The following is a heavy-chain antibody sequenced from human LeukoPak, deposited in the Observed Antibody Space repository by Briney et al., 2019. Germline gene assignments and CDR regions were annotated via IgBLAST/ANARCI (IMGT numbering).Heavy chain of an antibody. CDR2: ISSSGSTI. CDR3: AREGLALDY. J-gene: IGHJ4*02. D-gene: IGHD3/OR15-3a*01. CDR1: GFPFSSYE. V-gene: IGHV3-48*03. Sequence: GGSLRLSCAASGFPFSSYEMIWVRQPPGKGLECVSHISSSGSTIYYADSLKGRFTISRDNAHSSLYLQMNSLSAEDTAVYYCAREGLALDYWGQGTLVTVSS.